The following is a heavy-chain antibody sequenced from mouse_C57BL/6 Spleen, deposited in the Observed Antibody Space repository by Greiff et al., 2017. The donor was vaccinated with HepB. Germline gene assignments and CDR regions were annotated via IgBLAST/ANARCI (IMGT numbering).Heavy chain of an antibody. Sequence: VQLQQSGAELVKPGASVKISCKASGYAFSSYWMNWVKQRPGKGLEWIGQIYPGDGDTNYNGKFKGKATLTADKSSSTAYLQLSSLTSEDSAVYFCARDDYPYYFDYWGQGTTLTVSS. D-gene: IGHD2-4*01. CDR1: GYAFSSYW. CDR2: IYPGDGDT. V-gene: IGHV1-80*01. CDR3: ARDDYPYYFDY. J-gene: IGHJ2*01.